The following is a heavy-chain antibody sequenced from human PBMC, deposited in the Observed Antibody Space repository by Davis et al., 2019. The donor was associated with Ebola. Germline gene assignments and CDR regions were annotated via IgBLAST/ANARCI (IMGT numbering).Heavy chain of an antibody. V-gene: IGHV4-59*08. CDR3: ARRRTSSWYAGWFDP. CDR1: GASISSYY. D-gene: IGHD6-13*01. Sequence: SETLSLTCSVSGASISSYYWSWIRQPPGKGLEWIGYIYYSGSTNYNPSLKSRVTISVDTSKNQFSLKLSSVTAADTAMYYCARRRTSSWYAGWFDPWGQGTLVTVSS. CDR2: IYYSGST. J-gene: IGHJ5*02.